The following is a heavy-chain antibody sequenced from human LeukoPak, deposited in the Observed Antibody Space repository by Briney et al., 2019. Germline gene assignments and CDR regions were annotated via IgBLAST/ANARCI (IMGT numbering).Heavy chain of an antibody. CDR3: ARVRYDSSGPYCFDY. V-gene: IGHV4-31*03. J-gene: IGHJ4*02. D-gene: IGHD3-22*01. Sequence: PSQTLSFTCTVSGGSISSGGYYWSWIRQHPGKGLEWVGYIYYSGCTYYNPSLKSRLTISVDTSKNQFSLKLSSVTAADTAVYYCARVRYDSSGPYCFDYWGQGTLVTVSS. CDR2: IYYSGCT. CDR1: GGSISSGGYY.